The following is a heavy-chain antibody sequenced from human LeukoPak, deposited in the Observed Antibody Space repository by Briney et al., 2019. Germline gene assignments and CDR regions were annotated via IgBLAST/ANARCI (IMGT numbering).Heavy chain of an antibody. D-gene: IGHD6-13*01. CDR1: GFTFDDYG. CDR2: ANWNGGST. CDR3: AKDIFTGIAAAGAIDY. J-gene: IGHJ4*02. Sequence: GGSLRLSCAASGFTFDDYGMSWVRQAPGKGLEWISGANWNGGSTGYADSVKGRFTISRDNAKNSLYLQMNSLRAEDTALYYCAKDIFTGIAAAGAIDYWGQGTLVTVSS. V-gene: IGHV3-20*04.